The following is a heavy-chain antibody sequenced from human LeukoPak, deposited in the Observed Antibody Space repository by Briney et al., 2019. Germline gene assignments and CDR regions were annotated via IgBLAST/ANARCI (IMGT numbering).Heavy chain of an antibody. CDR1: GFSFSSYG. CDR2: IWYDGSNK. CDR3: ARDLGYSYGYGIDY. Sequence: PGRSLRLSCAASGFSFSSYGMHWVRQAPGKGLEWVAVIWYDGSNKYYADSVKGRFTISRDNSKNTLYLQMNSLRAEDTAVYYCARDLGYSYGYGIDYWGQGTLVTVSS. D-gene: IGHD5-18*01. V-gene: IGHV3-33*01. J-gene: IGHJ4*02.